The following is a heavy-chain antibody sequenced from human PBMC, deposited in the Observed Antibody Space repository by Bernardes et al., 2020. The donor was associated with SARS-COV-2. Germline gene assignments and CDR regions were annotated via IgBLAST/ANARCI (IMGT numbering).Heavy chain of an antibody. J-gene: IGHJ4*02. CDR3: ARDSGRMNY. CDR1: GFTFSSYW. V-gene: IGHV3-7*01. D-gene: IGHD1-26*01. CDR2: IKQDGSEI. Sequence: GGSLRLCCAASGFTFSSYWMSWVRQAPGKGLEWVANIKQDGSEIYYVDSVKGRFTISRDNTKNSLYLQMNSLRAEDTAVYYCARDSGRMNYWGQGTLVTVSS.